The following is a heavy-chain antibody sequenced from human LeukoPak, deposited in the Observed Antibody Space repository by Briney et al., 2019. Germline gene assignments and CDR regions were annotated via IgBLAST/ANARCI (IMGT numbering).Heavy chain of an antibody. J-gene: IGHJ4*02. CDR3: AKANYDILTGYYGGDY. CDR1: GFTFSSYS. Sequence: GGSLRLSCAASGFTFSSYSMNWVRQAPGKGLEWVSSISSSSSYIYYADSVKGRFTISRDNAKNSLYLQMNSLRAEDTAVYYCAKANYDILTGYYGGDYWGQGTLVTVSS. CDR2: ISSSSSYI. D-gene: IGHD3-9*01. V-gene: IGHV3-21*01.